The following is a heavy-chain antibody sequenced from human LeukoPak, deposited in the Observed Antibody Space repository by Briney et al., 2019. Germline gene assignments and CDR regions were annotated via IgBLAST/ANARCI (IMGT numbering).Heavy chain of an antibody. Sequence: NTSETLSLTCAVYGGSFSGYYWSWIRQPPGKGLEWIGEINHSGSTNYNPSLKSRVTISVDKSKNQFSLKLSSVTAADTAVYYCARVRDYALDYWGQGTLVTVSS. J-gene: IGHJ4*02. CDR1: GGSFSGYY. CDR2: INHSGST. CDR3: ARVRDYALDY. V-gene: IGHV4-34*01. D-gene: IGHD4-17*01.